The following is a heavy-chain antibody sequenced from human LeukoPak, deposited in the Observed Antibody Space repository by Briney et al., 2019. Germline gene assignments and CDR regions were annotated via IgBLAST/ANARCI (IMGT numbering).Heavy chain of an antibody. J-gene: IGHJ5*02. CDR3: ARGDQQLVSWFDP. D-gene: IGHD6-13*01. CDR1: GYIFTNYA. Sequence: ASVKVSCKASGYIFTNYAMHWVRRAPGQRLEWMGWINAGNGHTKYSQKFQGRVTITRDTSANTAYMELRSLRSDDTAVYYCARGDQQLVSWFDPWGQGTLVTVSS. V-gene: IGHV1-3*01. CDR2: INAGNGHT.